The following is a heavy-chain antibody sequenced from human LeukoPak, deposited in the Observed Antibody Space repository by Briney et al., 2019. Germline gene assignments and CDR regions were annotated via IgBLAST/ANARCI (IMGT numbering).Heavy chain of an antibody. Sequence: GEALKTFCKAAGNTFASPLIGGGRTLPDRVVWLMGIISPGVAETRYSPSFQGQVTISVDRSISSAYLQWSSLQASDTAMYYCARGETCSTASCYPTFYYWGQGTLVTVSS. V-gene: IGHV5-51*01. CDR2: ISPGVAET. CDR3: ARGETCSTASCYPTFYY. J-gene: IGHJ4*02. CDR1: GNTFASPL. D-gene: IGHD2-2*01.